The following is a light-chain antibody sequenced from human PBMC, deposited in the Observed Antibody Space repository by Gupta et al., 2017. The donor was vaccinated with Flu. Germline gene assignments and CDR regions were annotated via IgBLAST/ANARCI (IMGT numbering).Light chain of an antibody. CDR3: CWYEGYHTGV. CDR2: NVT. J-gene: IGLJ3*02. CDR1: TSDVGAYNF. V-gene: IGLV2-11*01. Sequence: QSALTQPRPVSGSPGQSVTISCPGPTSDVGAYNFVSWYQHHPGEAPKLGSFNVTKRASGVPDRVSGSMVANVESMTISGLQAEDEGYYDCCWYEGYHTGVFGGGTKLTVL.